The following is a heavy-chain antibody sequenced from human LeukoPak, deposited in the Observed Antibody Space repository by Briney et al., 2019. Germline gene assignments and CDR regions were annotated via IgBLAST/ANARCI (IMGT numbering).Heavy chain of an antibody. CDR3: ARDLDYLDY. V-gene: IGHV3-69-1*01. CDR2: ISVSSTT. J-gene: IGHJ4*02. Sequence: PGGSLRLSCAAAGFAFSSNALSWVRQAPGEGLDWVSSISVSSTTYYLDSVKGRFTISRDNAKNSLYLQMNSLRAEDTAVYYCARDLDYLDYWGQGTLVTVSS. CDR1: GFAFSSNA.